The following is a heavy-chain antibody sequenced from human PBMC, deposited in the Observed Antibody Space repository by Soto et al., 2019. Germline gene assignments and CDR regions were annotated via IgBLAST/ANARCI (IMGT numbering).Heavy chain of an antibody. J-gene: IGHJ6*02. D-gene: IGHD3-16*02. CDR3: ARDRSRVHYGMDV. V-gene: IGHV4-59*01. CDR2: IDYRGTT. Sequence: ETLSLTCTVSFGSIGIYYWSCFRRPPGKGLEWIGYIDYRGTTKYNPSLRSRVTMSVDTSKSRFSLRLTSVSAADTAVYYCARDRSRVHYGMDVWGLGTTVTVSS. CDR1: FGSIGIYY.